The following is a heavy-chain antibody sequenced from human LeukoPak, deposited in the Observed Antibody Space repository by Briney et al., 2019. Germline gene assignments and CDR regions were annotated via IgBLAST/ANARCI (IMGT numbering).Heavy chain of an antibody. V-gene: IGHV1-2*02. CDR1: GYTFTGYY. D-gene: IGHD3-22*01. CDR2: INPNSGGT. J-gene: IGHJ4*02. Sequence: ASVKVSCKASGYTFTGYYMNWVRQAPGQGLEWMGWINPNSGGTNYAQKFQGRVTMTRDTSISTAYMELTRLTSDDTAVYYCARPLRTMIVVPPPLGYWGQGTLVTVSS. CDR3: ARPLRTMIVVPPPLGY.